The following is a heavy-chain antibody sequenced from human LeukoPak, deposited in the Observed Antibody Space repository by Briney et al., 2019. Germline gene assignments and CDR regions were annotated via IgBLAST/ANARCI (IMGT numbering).Heavy chain of an antibody. Sequence: SETLSLTCTVSGGSISSYYWSWLRQPPGKGLEWFGYIYYSGSTNYNPSLKSRVTISVDTSKNQFSLKLSSVTAADTAVYYCARAYGSGSLYYFDYWGQGTLVTVSS. V-gene: IGHV4-59*08. CDR2: IYYSGST. CDR3: ARAYGSGSLYYFDY. D-gene: IGHD3-10*01. J-gene: IGHJ4*02. CDR1: GGSISSYY.